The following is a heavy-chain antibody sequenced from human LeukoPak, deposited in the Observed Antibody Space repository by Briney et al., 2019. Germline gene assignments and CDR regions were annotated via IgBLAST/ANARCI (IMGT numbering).Heavy chain of an antibody. Sequence: GGSLRLSCEASGFTFSDYYMSWVRQAPGKGLEWVSYISNSSSYTKYADSVKGRFTISRDNAKNSLYLQVNSLRAEDTAVYYCARGTGTTAYFDYWGQGTLVTVSS. CDR3: ARGTGTTAYFDY. CDR2: ISNSSSYT. V-gene: IGHV3-11*06. D-gene: IGHD1-1*01. J-gene: IGHJ4*02. CDR1: GFTFSDYY.